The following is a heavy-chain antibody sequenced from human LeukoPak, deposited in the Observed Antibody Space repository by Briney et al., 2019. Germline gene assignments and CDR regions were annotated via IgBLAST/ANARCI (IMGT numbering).Heavy chain of an antibody. Sequence: GRSLRLSCAASGFTFSSYGVHWVRQAPGKGLEWVAVISYDGSNKYYADSVKGRFTISRDNSKNTLYLQMNSLRAEDTAVYYCAKDSYRLLLRFFYGMDVWGQGTTVTVSS. J-gene: IGHJ6*02. V-gene: IGHV3-30*18. CDR1: GFTFSSYG. D-gene: IGHD3-3*01. CDR2: ISYDGSNK. CDR3: AKDSYRLLLRFFYGMDV.